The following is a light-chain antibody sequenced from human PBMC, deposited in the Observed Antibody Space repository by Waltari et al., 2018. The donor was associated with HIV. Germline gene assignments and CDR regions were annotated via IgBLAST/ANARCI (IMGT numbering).Light chain of an antibody. J-gene: IGLJ3*02. CDR1: SSNIGTNA. Sequence: QSVLTQPPSASGTPGQRVTISCSGSSSNIGTNAVNWYQQLPGTAPKLLIYKSNELSSGFPDRFSASKSCSSASLAISGLQSEDEAVYYCAAWDDSLNEVFGGGTKLTVL. CDR2: KSN. CDR3: AAWDDSLNEV. V-gene: IGLV1-44*01.